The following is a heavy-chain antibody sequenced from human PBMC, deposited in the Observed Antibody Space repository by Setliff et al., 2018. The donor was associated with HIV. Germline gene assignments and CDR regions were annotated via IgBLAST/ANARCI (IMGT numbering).Heavy chain of an antibody. J-gene: IGHJ3*01. V-gene: IGHV3-7*01. CDR2: IKQDGSEK. D-gene: IGHD4-17*01. Sequence: PGGSLRLSCAGSGFTFSSYWMSWVRQAPGKGLEWVANIKQDGSEKYYVESVKGRFTISRDNANNSLYLQMNSLRVEDTAVYHCAKVLPSHTDGAFDVWGPGTMVTVSS. CDR1: GFTFSSYW. CDR3: AKVLPSHTDGAFDV.